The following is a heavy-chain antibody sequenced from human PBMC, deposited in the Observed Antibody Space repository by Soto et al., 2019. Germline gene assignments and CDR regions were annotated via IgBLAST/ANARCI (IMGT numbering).Heavy chain of an antibody. J-gene: IGHJ4*02. CDR1: GYIFINYY. CDR2: INPTGGST. Sequence: QVHLVQSGAEVKKPGASVKVSCKASGYIFINYYIHWVRQAPGHGLEWMAIINPTGGSTNYAQKFQGRVTLNMDTSTSTVYLELSSLTSEDTAIYYWARHRAAGDLWGQGTLVTVSS. V-gene: IGHV1-46*01. CDR3: ARHRAAGDL. D-gene: IGHD2-21*01.